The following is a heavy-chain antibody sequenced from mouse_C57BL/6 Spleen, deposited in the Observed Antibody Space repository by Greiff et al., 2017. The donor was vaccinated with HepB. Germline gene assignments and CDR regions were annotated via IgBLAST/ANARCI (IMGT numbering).Heavy chain of an antibody. CDR1: GFTFSSYG. CDR3: ARPITTVASSYFDD. D-gene: IGHD1-1*01. Sequence: EVQLVESGGDLVKPGGSLKLSCAASGFTFSSYGMSWVRQTPDKRLEWVATISSGGSYTYYPDSVKGRFTISRDNAKNTLYLQMSSLKSEDTAMYYCARPITTVASSYFDDWGQGTTLTVSS. J-gene: IGHJ2*01. CDR2: ISSGGSYT. V-gene: IGHV5-6*01.